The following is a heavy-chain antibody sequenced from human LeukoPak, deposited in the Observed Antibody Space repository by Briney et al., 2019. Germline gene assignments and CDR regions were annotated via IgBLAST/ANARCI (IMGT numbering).Heavy chain of an antibody. V-gene: IGHV4-59*01. CDR3: ARYIVSYPHDAFDI. Sequence: KASETLSLTCTGSGGSISSYYWSWIRQPPGKVLEWIGYIYYSGSTIYNPSLKSRVTISVDTSKKQFSLKLGSVTAADTAFYYCARYIVSYPHDAFDIWGQGTMVTVSS. D-gene: IGHD1-26*01. CDR2: IYYSGST. CDR1: GGSISSYY. J-gene: IGHJ3*02.